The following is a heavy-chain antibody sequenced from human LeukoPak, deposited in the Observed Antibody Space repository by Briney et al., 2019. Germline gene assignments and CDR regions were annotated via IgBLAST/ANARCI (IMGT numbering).Heavy chain of an antibody. CDR3: ALTYYYDSSGYYFDY. CDR1: GGSISSGDYY. Sequence: SETLSLTRTVSGGSISSGDYYWSWIRQPPGKGLEWIGYIYYSGSTYYNPSLKSRVTISVDTSKNQFSLKLSSVTAADTAVYYCALTYYYDSSGYYFDYWGQGTLVTVSS. J-gene: IGHJ4*02. D-gene: IGHD3-22*01. CDR2: IYYSGST. V-gene: IGHV4-30-4*01.